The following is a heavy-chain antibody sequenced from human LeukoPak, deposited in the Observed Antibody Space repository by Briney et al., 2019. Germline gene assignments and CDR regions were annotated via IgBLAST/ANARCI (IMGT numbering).Heavy chain of an antibody. J-gene: IGHJ4*02. Sequence: GGSLRLSCAASGFTVSSNYMSWVRQAPGKGLEWVSVIYSGGSTYYADSVKGRFTISRDNSKNTLYLQMNSLRAEDTAVYYCARDITGYRSGWYAAPTPAFDYWGQGTLVTVSS. CDR3: ARDITGYRSGWYAAPTPAFDY. V-gene: IGHV3-66*01. CDR1: GFTVSSNY. CDR2: IYSGGST. D-gene: IGHD6-19*01.